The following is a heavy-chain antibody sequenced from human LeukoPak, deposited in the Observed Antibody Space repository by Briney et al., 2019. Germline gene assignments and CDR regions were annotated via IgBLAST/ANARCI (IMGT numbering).Heavy chain of an antibody. CDR3: ARARPLNLGYCSSTSCYGPFDY. CDR2: ISYDGSNK. D-gene: IGHD2-2*01. Sequence: GGSLRLSCAASGFTFSSYAMHWVRQAPGKGLEWVAVISYDGSNKYYADSVKGRFTISRDNSKNTLYLQMNSLRAEDTAVYYCARARPLNLGYCSSTSCYGPFDYWGQGTLVTVSS. V-gene: IGHV3-30-3*01. CDR1: GFTFSSYA. J-gene: IGHJ4*02.